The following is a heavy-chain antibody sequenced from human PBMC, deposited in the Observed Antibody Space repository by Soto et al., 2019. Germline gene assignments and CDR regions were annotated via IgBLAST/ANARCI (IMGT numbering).Heavy chain of an antibody. Sequence: QVQLQESGPGLVKPSQTLSLTCTVSGGSISSGGYYWSWIRHHQGKGLEWIGYIYYRGSTYYNPSPKSRVTISVDTSKNQFSLKLSSVTAADTAVYYCARDRGYSGYENYYYYGMDVWGQGTTVTVSS. CDR3: ARDRGYSGYENYYYYGMDV. CDR1: GGSISSGGYY. J-gene: IGHJ6*02. D-gene: IGHD5-12*01. CDR2: IYYRGST. V-gene: IGHV4-31*03.